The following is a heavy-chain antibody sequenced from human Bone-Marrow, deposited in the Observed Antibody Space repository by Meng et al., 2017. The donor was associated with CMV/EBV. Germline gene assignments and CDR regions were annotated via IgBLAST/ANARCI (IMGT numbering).Heavy chain of an antibody. V-gene: IGHV4-39*07. CDR1: GDSIVSSDYY. CDR3: ARDTAAPSLYYYGMDV. CDR2: IYYSGST. J-gene: IGHJ6*02. D-gene: IGHD6-6*01. Sequence: SETLSLTCIVSGDSIVSSDYYWGCIRQPPGKGLQWIGSIYYSGSTSYNPSLKSRLSLSLDTPKNQVSLNLSSVTAADTAVYFCARDTAAPSLYYYGMDVWGQGTTVTVSS.